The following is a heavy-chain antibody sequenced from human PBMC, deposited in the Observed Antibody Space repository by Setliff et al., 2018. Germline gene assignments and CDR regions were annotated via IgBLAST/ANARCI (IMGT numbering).Heavy chain of an antibody. CDR2: IDPSSGYT. CDR1: GDTFRSYG. Sequence: ASVKVSCKASGDTFRSYGISWVRQAPGQGLDWMAIIDPSSGYTNYAQKFQGRVTMTRDTSTSTVYMELSSLGSEDTAVYYCARAPLESGYNYGQGHYFDYWGQGTLVTVS. D-gene: IGHD5-18*01. J-gene: IGHJ4*02. V-gene: IGHV1-46*01. CDR3: ARAPLESGYNYGQGHYFDY.